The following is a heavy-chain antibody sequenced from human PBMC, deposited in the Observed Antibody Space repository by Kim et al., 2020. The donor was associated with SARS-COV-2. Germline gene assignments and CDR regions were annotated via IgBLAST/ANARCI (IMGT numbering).Heavy chain of an antibody. CDR2: IYYSGST. CDR3: ARGVIAAAGKGLYYYYGMDV. V-gene: IGHV4-39*07. J-gene: IGHJ6*02. D-gene: IGHD6-13*01. CDR1: GGSISSSSYY. Sequence: SETLSLTCTVSGGSISSSSYYWGWIRQPPGKGLEWIGSIYYSGSTYYNPSLKSRVTISVDTSKNQFSLKLSSVTAADTAVYYCARGVIAAAGKGLYYYYGMDVWGQGTTVTVSS.